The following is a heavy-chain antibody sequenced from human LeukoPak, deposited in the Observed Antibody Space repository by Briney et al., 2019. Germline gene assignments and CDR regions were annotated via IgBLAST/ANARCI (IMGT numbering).Heavy chain of an antibody. CDR3: ATRLDHDAFDI. V-gene: IGHV3-23*01. CDR2: ISGSGGST. Sequence: GGSLRLSCAASGFTFSGYAMSWVRQAPGKGLEWASAISGSGGSTYYADSVKGRFTISRDNSKNTLYLQMNSLRAEDTAVYYCATRLDHDAFDIWGQGTMVTVSS. CDR1: GFTFSGYA. J-gene: IGHJ3*02. D-gene: IGHD5-12*01.